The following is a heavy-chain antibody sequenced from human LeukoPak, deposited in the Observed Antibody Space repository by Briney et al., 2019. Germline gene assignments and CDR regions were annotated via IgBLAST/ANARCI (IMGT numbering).Heavy chain of an antibody. V-gene: IGHV1-2*02. CDR1: GYTFTGYY. J-gene: IGHJ4*02. Sequence: ASVKVSCKASGYTFTGYYMHWVRQAPGQGLEWMGWINPSSGGTNYAQKFQGRVTMTRDTSISTAYMELSRLRSDDTAVYYCAGSRYQLALDYWGQGTLVTVSS. D-gene: IGHD2-2*01. CDR3: AGSRYQLALDY. CDR2: INPSSGGT.